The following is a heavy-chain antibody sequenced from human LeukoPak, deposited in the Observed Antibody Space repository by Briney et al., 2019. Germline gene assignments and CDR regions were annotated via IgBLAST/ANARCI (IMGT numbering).Heavy chain of an antibody. J-gene: IGHJ2*01. Sequence: GGSLRLSCGASRFTAASKYINCVRQAPGKGLEWVSILYSGSGTYYSDSVKGRFTISRDDSKNTLSLQMNSLRTEDTAVYYCARVGVHFHWYFDLWGRGTLVTVSS. CDR3: ARVGVHFHWYFDL. CDR2: LYSGSGT. CDR1: RFTAASKY. V-gene: IGHV3-53*01. D-gene: IGHD3-10*01.